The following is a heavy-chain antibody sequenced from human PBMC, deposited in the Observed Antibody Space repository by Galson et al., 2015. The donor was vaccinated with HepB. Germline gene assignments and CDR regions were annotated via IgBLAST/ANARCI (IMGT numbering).Heavy chain of an antibody. J-gene: IGHJ4*02. D-gene: IGHD6-19*01. V-gene: IGHV1-3*01. CDR3: ARGSLRGAVAGSFDY. CDR2: INAGNGNT. CDR1: GYTFTNYA. Sequence: SVKVSCKASGYTFTNYAMHWVRQAPGQRLEWMGWINAGNGNTKYSQKFQGRVTITRDTSASTAYMELSSLRSEDTAVYYCARGSLRGAVAGSFDYWGQGTLVTVSS.